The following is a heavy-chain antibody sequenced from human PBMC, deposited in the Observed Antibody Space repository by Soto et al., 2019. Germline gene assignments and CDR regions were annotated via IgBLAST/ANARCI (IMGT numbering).Heavy chain of an antibody. V-gene: IGHV3-33*01. CDR3: ARDVFSLGGGVLDV. Sequence: QVQLVESGGGVVQPGRSLRLSCAASGFTFSSYGMHWVRQAPGKGLEWVAVIWYDGSNKYYADSVQGRFTISRENSKNTLFLQMNSLGAEDSALYYCARDVFSLGGGVLDVWGQGTTVTVSS. CDR2: IWYDGSNK. D-gene: IGHD3-16*01. J-gene: IGHJ6*02. CDR1: GFTFSSYG.